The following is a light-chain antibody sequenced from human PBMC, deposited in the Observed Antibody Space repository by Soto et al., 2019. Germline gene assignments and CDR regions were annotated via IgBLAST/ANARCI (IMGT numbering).Light chain of an antibody. V-gene: IGKV1-5*03. CDR1: QSINSW. CDR3: LQYSSHSWT. CDR2: KAS. Sequence: DIQMTQSPSTLSASVGDRVTITCRASQSINSWLAWYQHKPGKAPKLLIYKASSLESGVPSRFSGSGSGTDFTLTINTLQPEDFASYHWLQYSSHSWTFGQETKVEMK. J-gene: IGKJ1*01.